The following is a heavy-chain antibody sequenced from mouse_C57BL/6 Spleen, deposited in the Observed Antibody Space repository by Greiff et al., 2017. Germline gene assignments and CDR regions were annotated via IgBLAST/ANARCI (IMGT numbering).Heavy chain of an antibody. CDR1: GFTFSDYG. J-gene: IGHJ2*01. Sequence: EVQRVESGGGLVKPGGSLKLSCAASGFTFSDYGMHWVRQAPEKGLEWVAYISSGSSTIDYAATVKGRFTISRDNDKNTLFLQMTSLRSEDTAMYYCARDYCGSNDYGGQGTTLTVSS. CDR3: ARDYCGSNDY. D-gene: IGHD1-1*01. V-gene: IGHV5-17*01. CDR2: ISSGSSTI.